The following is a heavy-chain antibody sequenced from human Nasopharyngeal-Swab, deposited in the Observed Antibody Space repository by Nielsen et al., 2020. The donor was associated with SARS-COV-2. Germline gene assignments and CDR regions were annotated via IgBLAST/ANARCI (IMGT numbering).Heavy chain of an antibody. Sequence: GSLRLSCAVYGGSFSDYFWTWIRQPPGKGLEWIGYICHNSGTSYNPSLKSRVTMFMDTSKNQFSLRLSSVTAADTAVYYCARVGAAPGTLKYYYYYMDVWGKGTTVTVSS. CDR2: ICHNSGT. J-gene: IGHJ6*03. CDR3: ARVGAAPGTLKYYYYYMDV. D-gene: IGHD6-13*01. V-gene: IGHV4-34*01. CDR1: GGSFSDYF.